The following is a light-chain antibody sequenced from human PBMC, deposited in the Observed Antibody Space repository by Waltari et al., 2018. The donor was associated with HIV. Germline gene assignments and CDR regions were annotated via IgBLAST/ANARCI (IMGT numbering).Light chain of an antibody. CDR3: SSYAGGNTWV. Sequence: QSALAQPPSASGSPGQSVIISCTGTSSDVGGYDYVSWYQQYPGKDPKFLIYEVIRRPSGVADRFHGSKSGTTASLTVSGLQVEDEADYYCSSYAGGNTWVFGGGTKLTVL. CDR1: SSDVGGYDY. CDR2: EVI. J-gene: IGLJ3*02. V-gene: IGLV2-8*01.